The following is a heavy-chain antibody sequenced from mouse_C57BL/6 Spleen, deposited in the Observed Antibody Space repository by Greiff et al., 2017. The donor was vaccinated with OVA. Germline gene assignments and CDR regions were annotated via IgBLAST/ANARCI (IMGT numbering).Heavy chain of an antibody. D-gene: IGHD1-1*01. V-gene: IGHV3-6*01. CDR2: ISYDGSN. Sequence: EVKLVESGPGLVKPSQSLSLTCSVTGYSITSGYYWNWIRQFPGNKLEWMGNISYDGSNNYNPSLKNRISITRDTSKNQFFLKLNSVTTEDTATYYCASTTVVATGFDYWGQGTTLTVSS. CDR1: GYSITSGYY. CDR3: ASTTVVATGFDY. J-gene: IGHJ2*01.